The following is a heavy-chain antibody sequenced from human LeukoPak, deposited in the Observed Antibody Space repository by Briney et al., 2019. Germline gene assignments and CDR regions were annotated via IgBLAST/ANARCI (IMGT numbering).Heavy chain of an antibody. CDR1: GYTFTGYY. CDR3: ARSLPYCSGGSCSPASYYYYGMDV. J-gene: IGHJ6*04. D-gene: IGHD2-15*01. CDR2: INPNSGGT. Sequence: ASVKVSCKASGYTFTGYYMHWVRQAPGLGLEWMGWINPNSGGTNYAQKFQGWVTMTRDTSISTAYMELSRLRSDDTAVYYCARSLPYCSGGSCSPASYYYYGMDVWGKGTTVTVSS. V-gene: IGHV1-2*04.